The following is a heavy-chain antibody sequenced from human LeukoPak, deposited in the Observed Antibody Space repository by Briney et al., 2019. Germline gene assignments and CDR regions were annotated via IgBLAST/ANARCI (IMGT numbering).Heavy chain of an antibody. V-gene: IGHV3-30*04. CDR2: ISYDGSNK. Sequence: GGSLRLSCAASGFTFSSYAMHWVRQAPGKGLEWVAVISYDGSNKYYADSVKGRFTISRDNSKNTLYLQMNSLRAEDTAVYYCARDAEDGSGIDYWGQGTLVTVSS. CDR3: ARDAEDGSGIDY. D-gene: IGHD3-10*01. CDR1: GFTFSSYA. J-gene: IGHJ4*02.